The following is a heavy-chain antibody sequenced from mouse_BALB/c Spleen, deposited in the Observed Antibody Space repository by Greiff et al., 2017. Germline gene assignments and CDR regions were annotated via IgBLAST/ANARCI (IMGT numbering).Heavy chain of an antibody. V-gene: IGHV1-7*01. Sequence: VQLQQSGAELAKPGASVKMSCKASGYTFTSYWMHWVKQRPGQGLEWIGYINPSTGYTEYNQKFKDKATLTADKSSSTAYMQLSSLTSEDSAVYYCARSPSSDYYAMDYWGQGTSVTVSS. CDR1: GYTFTSYW. J-gene: IGHJ4*01. CDR2: INPSTGYT. CDR3: ARSPSSDYYAMDY.